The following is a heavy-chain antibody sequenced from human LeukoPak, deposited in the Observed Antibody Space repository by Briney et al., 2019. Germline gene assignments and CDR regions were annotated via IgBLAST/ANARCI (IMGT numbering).Heavy chain of an antibody. D-gene: IGHD4-17*01. V-gene: IGHV1-8*02. Sequence: ASVKVSCKASGGTFSSYDINWVRQATGQGLEWMGWMNPNSGNTGYAQKFQGRVTMTRNTSISTAYMELSSLRSEDTAVYYCARGRDYGAVDAFDIWGQGTMVTVSS. J-gene: IGHJ3*02. CDR3: ARGRDYGAVDAFDI. CDR2: MNPNSGNT. CDR1: GGTFSSYD.